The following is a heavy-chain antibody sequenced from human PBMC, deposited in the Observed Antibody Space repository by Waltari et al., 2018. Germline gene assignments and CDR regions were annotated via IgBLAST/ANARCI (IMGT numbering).Heavy chain of an antibody. CDR1: GYTFIDAF. CDR3: APLPGGSGQTFDY. Sequence: EVQLVQSGAEAKKPGATVKISCKASGYTFIDAFMHWVQQAPGKGLEWVGRIDPEDGETVYAEKFQGRVTITADTSTDTSYLELSSLRSDDTAVYYCAPLPGGSGQTFDYWGQGTLLTVSS. CDR2: IDPEDGET. J-gene: IGHJ4*02. D-gene: IGHD3-10*01. V-gene: IGHV1-69-2*01.